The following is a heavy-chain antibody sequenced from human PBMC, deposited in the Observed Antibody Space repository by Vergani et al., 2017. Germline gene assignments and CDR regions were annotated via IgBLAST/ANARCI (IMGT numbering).Heavy chain of an antibody. CDR2: ISGSST. CDR3: ARGEKYEYVWGNYDLDY. V-gene: IGHV3-23*01. J-gene: IGHJ4*02. CDR1: GFTFSSYA. Sequence: EVQLLESGGGLVQPGGSLRLSCAASGFTFSSYAMSWVSQAPGTGLEWVSAISGSSTYYADSVKGRFTISRDNSKNKLYLQMNSLRAEDTAVYCCARGEKYEYVWGNYDLDYWGQGTLVTVSS. D-gene: IGHD3-16*01.